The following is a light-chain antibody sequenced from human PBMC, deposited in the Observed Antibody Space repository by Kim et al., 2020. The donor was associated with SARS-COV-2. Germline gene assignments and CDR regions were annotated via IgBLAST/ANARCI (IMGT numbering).Light chain of an antibody. V-gene: IGKV1-39*01. J-gene: IGKJ2*01. CDR1: QSIRSY. CDR3: QQSYSTPYT. CDR2: AAS. Sequence: DIQMTQSPSSLSASVGDRVTITCRASQSIRSYLNWYQQKRGKAPKLLIYAASSLQSGVPSRFSGSGSGTDFTLTISSLQPEDFVTYYCQQSYSTPYTFGQGTKLEI.